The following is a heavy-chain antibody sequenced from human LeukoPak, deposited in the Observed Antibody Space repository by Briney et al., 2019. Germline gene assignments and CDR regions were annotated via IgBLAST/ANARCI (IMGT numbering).Heavy chain of an antibody. CDR2: IYSGGGT. CDR3: ASGPPGNTYYYYYYGMDV. Sequence: GGSLRLSCAASGFTVSTNYINWVRQAPGKGLEWVSIIYSGGGTYYADSVKGRFTISRDNSKNTLYLQMNSLRAEDTAVYFCASGPPGNTYYYYYYGMDVWGQGTTVTVSS. J-gene: IGHJ6*02. D-gene: IGHD2/OR15-2a*01. V-gene: IGHV3-53*01. CDR1: GFTVSTNY.